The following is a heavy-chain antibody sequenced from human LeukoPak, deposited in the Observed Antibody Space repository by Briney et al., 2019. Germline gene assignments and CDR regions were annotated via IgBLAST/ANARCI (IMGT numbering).Heavy chain of an antibody. Sequence: PGRSLRLSCVASRFIFSSYAMHWVRQAPGKGLEWVSGISGSGDNTYYADSVKGRFTISRDNSKNTLYVQVNSLGTEDTAAYYCAKGSYYDSSGSFYFDYWGQGTLVTVSS. D-gene: IGHD3-22*01. V-gene: IGHV3-23*01. CDR1: RFIFSSYA. J-gene: IGHJ4*02. CDR3: AKGSYYDSSGSFYFDY. CDR2: ISGSGDNT.